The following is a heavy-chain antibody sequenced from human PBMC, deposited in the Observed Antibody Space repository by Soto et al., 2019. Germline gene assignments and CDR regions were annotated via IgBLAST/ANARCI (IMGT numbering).Heavy chain of an antibody. Sequence: SVKVSCKASGGTFSSYSISWVRQAPGQGLEWMGGIIPIFGTANYAQKFQGRVTITADESTSTAYMELSSPRSEDTAVYYCARSIAVPHDAFDIWGQGTMVTVS. V-gene: IGHV1-69*13. J-gene: IGHJ3*02. D-gene: IGHD6-19*01. CDR1: GGTFSSYS. CDR3: ARSIAVPHDAFDI. CDR2: IIPIFGTA.